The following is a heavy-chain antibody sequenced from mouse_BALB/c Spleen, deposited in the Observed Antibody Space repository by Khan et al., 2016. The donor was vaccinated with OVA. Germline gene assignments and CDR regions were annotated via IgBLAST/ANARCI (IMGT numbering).Heavy chain of an antibody. CDR2: ISSGGSYT. CDR1: GFTFSSYA. V-gene: IGHV5-9-3*01. CDR3: ARQGGY. Sequence: EVKLVESGGGLVKPGGSLKLSCAASGFTFSSYAMSWVRQTPEKRLEWVATISSGGSYTYYPDSVKGRFTISRDNAKNTLYLQMSRLRAEDTAMYYCARQGGYWGQGTLVTVSA. J-gene: IGHJ3*02.